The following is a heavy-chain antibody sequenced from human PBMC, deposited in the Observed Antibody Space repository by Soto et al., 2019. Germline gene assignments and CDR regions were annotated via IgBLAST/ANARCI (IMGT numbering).Heavy chain of an antibody. CDR2: MKQDGSEK. V-gene: IGHV3-7*01. CDR3: ARDFLGPFDY. D-gene: IGHD3-16*01. Sequence: GGSLRLSCVVSGFTFSNYWMGWVRQAPGKGLEWVANMKQDGSEKYYVDSVKGRFTISRDNAKSSLYLQMNSLTAEDTAVYYCARDFLGPFDYWGQGTLVTVSS. J-gene: IGHJ4*02. CDR1: GFTFSNYW.